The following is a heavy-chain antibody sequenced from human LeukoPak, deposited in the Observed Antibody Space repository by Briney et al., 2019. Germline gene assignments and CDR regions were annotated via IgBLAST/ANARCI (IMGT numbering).Heavy chain of an antibody. V-gene: IGHV1-69*01. Sequence: SVTVSCKASGGTFSSYAISWVRQAPGQGLEWMGGIIPIFGTANYAQKFQGRVTITADESTSTAYMELSSLRSEDTAVYYCARETGIVGATAFDYWGQGTLVTVSS. CDR2: IIPIFGTA. CDR3: ARETGIVGATAFDY. CDR1: GGTFSSYA. J-gene: IGHJ4*02. D-gene: IGHD1-26*01.